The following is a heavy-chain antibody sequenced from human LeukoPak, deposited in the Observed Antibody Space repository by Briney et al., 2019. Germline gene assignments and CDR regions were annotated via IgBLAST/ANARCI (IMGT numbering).Heavy chain of an antibody. V-gene: IGHV1-46*01. CDR1: GYTSRSYN. Sequence: GSVKVSCKPPGYTSRSYNIHWVPQPPGQGLEWMGIINPSGGSKSYEQKFQGSVTVTRDMSTSTVYMELSSLRSEDAAVYYCARGLATRSDYYFDYWGQGTLVTVSS. D-gene: IGHD5-24*01. J-gene: IGHJ4*02. CDR3: ARGLATRSDYYFDY. CDR2: INPSGGSK.